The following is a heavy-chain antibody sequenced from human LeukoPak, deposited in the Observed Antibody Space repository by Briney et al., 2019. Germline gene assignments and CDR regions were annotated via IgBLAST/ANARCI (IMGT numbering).Heavy chain of an antibody. J-gene: IGHJ6*02. CDR1: GGTFSSYA. V-gene: IGHV1-69*04. Sequence: EASAKVSCKASGGTFSSYAISWVRQAPGQGLEWMGRIIPILGIANYAQKFQGRVTITADKSTSTAYMELSSLRSEDTAVYYCARDGRDWIQPKGYYYYGMDVWGQGTTVTVSS. CDR2: IIPILGIA. CDR3: ARDGRDWIQPKGYYYYGMDV. D-gene: IGHD5-18*01.